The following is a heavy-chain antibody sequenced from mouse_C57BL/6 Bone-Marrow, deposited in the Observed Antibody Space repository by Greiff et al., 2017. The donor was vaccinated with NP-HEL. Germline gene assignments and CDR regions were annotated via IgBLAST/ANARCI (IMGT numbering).Heavy chain of an antibody. CDR2: IYPGSGST. CDR1: GYTFTSYW. Sequence: VQLQQPGAELVKPGASVKMSCKASGYTFTSYWITWVKQRPGQGLEWIGDIYPGSGSTNYNEKFKSKATLTVDTSSSTAYMQLSSLTSEDSAVYYCAREAYDYVGRVYFDYWGQGTTLTVSS. J-gene: IGHJ2*01. D-gene: IGHD2-4*01. CDR3: AREAYDYVGRVYFDY. V-gene: IGHV1-55*01.